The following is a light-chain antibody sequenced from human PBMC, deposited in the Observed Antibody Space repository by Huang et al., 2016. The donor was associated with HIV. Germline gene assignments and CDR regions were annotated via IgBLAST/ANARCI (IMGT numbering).Light chain of an antibody. CDR2: DAS. V-gene: IGKV3-11*01. J-gene: IGKJ1*01. Sequence: EIILTQSPATLSLSPGERATLSCRASQSVGSYLSWYQQKPGQAPRHLIYDASNRATGLPARCSGGGSGTDFTLTIRGLEPDDFAVYFCQQRSNRTPTTFGQGTKVE. CDR3: QQRSNRTPTT. CDR1: QSVGSY.